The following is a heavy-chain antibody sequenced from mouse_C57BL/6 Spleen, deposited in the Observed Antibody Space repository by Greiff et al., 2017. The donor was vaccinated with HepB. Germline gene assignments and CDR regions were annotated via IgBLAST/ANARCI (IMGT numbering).Heavy chain of an antibody. D-gene: IGHD2-4*01. CDR3: ALYDYDGGFAH. J-gene: IGHJ3*01. CDR2: INPNNGGT. Sequence: EVQLQQSGPELVKPGASVKISCKASGYTFTDYYMNWVKQSHGKSLEWIGDINPNNGGTSYNQKFKGKATLTVDKSSSTAYMELRSLTSEDSAVYYCALYDYDGGFAHWGQGTLVTVSA. V-gene: IGHV1-26*01. CDR1: GYTFTDYY.